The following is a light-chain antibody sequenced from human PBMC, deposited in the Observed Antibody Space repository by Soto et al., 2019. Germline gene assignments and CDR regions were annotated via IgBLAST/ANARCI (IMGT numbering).Light chain of an antibody. V-gene: IGLV2-14*01. J-gene: IGLJ2*01. CDR1: SSDVIDYKY. Sequence: QSALTQPASVSGSPGQSITISCSGTSSDVIDYKYVSWYQQHPGKAPKVLIYDVSNRPSGVSNRFSGSKSANTASLTISGLQAEDEADYYCSSYTTSNSLLFGGGTKLTVL. CDR2: DVS. CDR3: SSYTTSNSLL.